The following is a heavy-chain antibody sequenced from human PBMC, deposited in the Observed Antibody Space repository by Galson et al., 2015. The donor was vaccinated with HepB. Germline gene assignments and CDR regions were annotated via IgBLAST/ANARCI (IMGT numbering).Heavy chain of an antibody. D-gene: IGHD2-2*01. CDR2: ISGSGGST. V-gene: IGHV3-23*01. CDR1: GFTFSSYA. J-gene: IGHJ6*02. Sequence: SLRLSCAASGFTFSSYAMSWVRQAPGKGLEWVSAISGSGGSTYYADSVKGRFTISRDNSKNTLYLQMNSLRAEDTAVYYCARGDDIVVVPAAMDYYYGMDVWGQGTTVTVSS. CDR3: ARGDDIVVVPAAMDYYYGMDV.